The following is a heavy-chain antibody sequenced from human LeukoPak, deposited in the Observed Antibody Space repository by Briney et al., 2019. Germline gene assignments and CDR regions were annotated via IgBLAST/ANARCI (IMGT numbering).Heavy chain of an antibody. CDR3: ARAQGTAMVRRAFDI. V-gene: IGHV1-46*01. D-gene: IGHD5-18*01. Sequence: GASVKVSCKASGYTFTSYYMHWVRQAPGQGLEWMGIINPSGGSTSYAQKFQGRVTITRDTSTSTVYMELSSLRSEDTAVYYCARAQGTAMVRRAFDIWGQGTMVTVSS. J-gene: IGHJ3*02. CDR2: INPSGGST. CDR1: GYTFTSYY.